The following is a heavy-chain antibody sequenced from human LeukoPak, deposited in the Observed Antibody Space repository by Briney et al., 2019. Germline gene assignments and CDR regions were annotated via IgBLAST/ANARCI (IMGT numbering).Heavy chain of an antibody. CDR3: ASWTVTTQYYYYYYYMDV. CDR1: GFTFSNYA. Sequence: PGGSLRLSCAASGFTFSNYAMSWVRQAPGKGLEWVSAITSNGGSTYYADSVKGRFTISRDNSKNTLYLQMNSLRAEDTAVYYCASWTVTTQYYYYYYYMDVWGKGTTVTVSS. D-gene: IGHD4-17*01. CDR2: ITSNGGST. J-gene: IGHJ6*03. V-gene: IGHV3-23*01.